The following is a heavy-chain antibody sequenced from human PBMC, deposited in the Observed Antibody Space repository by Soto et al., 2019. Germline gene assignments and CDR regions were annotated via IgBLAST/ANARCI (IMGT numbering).Heavy chain of an antibody. Sequence: GGSLRLSCAASGFTFSSYAMTWVRQAPGKGLEWVSTISGSGGRIYYADSLKGRFTISRDNSKNTLYLQMNSLRAEDTAVYYCAKDDVWGSYRTLTYWGQGNLVTVSS. CDR1: GFTFSSYA. V-gene: IGHV3-23*01. CDR3: AKDDVWGSYRTLTY. J-gene: IGHJ4*02. CDR2: ISGSGGRI. D-gene: IGHD3-16*02.